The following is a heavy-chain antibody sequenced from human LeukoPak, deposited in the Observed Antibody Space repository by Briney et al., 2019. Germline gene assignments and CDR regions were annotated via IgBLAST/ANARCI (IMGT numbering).Heavy chain of an antibody. CDR3: ASSIRVRGPLRWFDP. Sequence: SRTLSLTCAVSGDSVSSSNWWSWVRQPPGEGLEWIGEIYHTGSTNYNPSLKSRVTISVDKSKNQFSLKLSSVTAADTAVYYCASSIRVRGPLRWFDPWGQGTLVTVSS. CDR2: IYHTGST. J-gene: IGHJ5*02. V-gene: IGHV4-4*02. D-gene: IGHD3-10*01. CDR1: GDSVSSSNW.